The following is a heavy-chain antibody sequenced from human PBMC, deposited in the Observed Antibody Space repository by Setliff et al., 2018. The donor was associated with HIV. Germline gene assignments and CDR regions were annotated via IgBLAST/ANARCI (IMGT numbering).Heavy chain of an antibody. CDR3: ARGGYYYYFGVDV. D-gene: IGHD3-16*01. CDR2: IYTSGST. CDR1: GGSISSETFS. V-gene: IGHV4-61*02. J-gene: IGHJ6*02. Sequence: SETLSLTCTVSGGSISSETFSWNWIRQPAGKGLEWIGRIYTSGSTDYNPSLKSRVTMSVDTSKNQFSLKLSSVTAADTAVYYGARGGYYYYFGVDVWGQGTTVTVSS.